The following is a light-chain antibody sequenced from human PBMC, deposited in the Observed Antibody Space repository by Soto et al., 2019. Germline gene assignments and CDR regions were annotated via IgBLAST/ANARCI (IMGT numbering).Light chain of an antibody. J-gene: IGLJ3*02. CDR3: CSYATSSTFWV. CDR1: STDIGSYNL. CDR2: EGS. V-gene: IGLV2-23*03. Sequence: QSVLTQPASVSGSPGQSITFSCTGTSTDIGSYNLVPWYQQHPGKAPKLMIYEGSKRPSGVSNRFSGSKSGNTASLTISGLQAEDEADYYCCSYATSSTFWVFGGGTKLTVL.